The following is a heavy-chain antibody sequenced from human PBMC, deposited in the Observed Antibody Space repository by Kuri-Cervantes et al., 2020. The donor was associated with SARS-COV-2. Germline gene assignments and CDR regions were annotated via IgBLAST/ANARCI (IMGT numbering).Heavy chain of an antibody. CDR3: TTGGTTTSFAFDI. Sequence: GGSLKISCAASGFTFSNAWMSWVRQGPGKGLEWVGRIKSNSDDGTTDYAAPVKGRFTLSRDDLENTVYLQMNSLQPEDTAVYYFTTGGTTTSFAFDIWGQGTMVTVSS. CDR1: GFTFSNAW. D-gene: IGHD1-1*01. CDR2: IKSNSDDGTT. V-gene: IGHV3-15*01. J-gene: IGHJ3*02.